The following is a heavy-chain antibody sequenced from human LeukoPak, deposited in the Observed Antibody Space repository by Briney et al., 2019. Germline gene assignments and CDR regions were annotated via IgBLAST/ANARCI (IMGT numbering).Heavy chain of an antibody. CDR2: IKQDGSEK. V-gene: IGHV3-7*02. J-gene: IGHJ4*02. CDR3: ARYGRELWFGELGY. D-gene: IGHD3-10*01. CDR1: GFTFSSYW. Sequence: PGGSLRLSCAVSGFTFSSYWMTWVRQAPGKGLEWVANIKQDGSEKNYVDSVKGRFTISRDNAKNSLYLQMSSLRAEDTAMYYCARYGRELWFGELGYWGQGTLVTVSS.